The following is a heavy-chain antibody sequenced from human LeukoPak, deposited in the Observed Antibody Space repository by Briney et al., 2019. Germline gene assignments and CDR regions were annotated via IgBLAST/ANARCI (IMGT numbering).Heavy chain of an antibody. CDR3: ASSRSSDRTVNFDY. J-gene: IGHJ4*02. CDR1: GGTFSGYT. CDR2: IIPILGIA. D-gene: IGHD1-14*01. V-gene: IGHV1-69*02. Sequence: GASVKVSCKASGGTFSGYTISWVRQAPGQGLEWMGRIIPILGIANYAQKFQGRVTITADKSTSTAYMELSSLRSEDTAVYYCASSRSSDRTVNFDYWGQGTLVTVSS.